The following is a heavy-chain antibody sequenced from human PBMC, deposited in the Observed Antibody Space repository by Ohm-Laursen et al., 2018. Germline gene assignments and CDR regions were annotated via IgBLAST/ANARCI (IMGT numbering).Heavy chain of an antibody. J-gene: IGHJ4*02. CDR3: ARDYGRGDILTGYGD. CDR1: GYTFTGYY. CDR2: IKPNSGGT. D-gene: IGHD3-9*01. V-gene: IGHV1-2*02. Sequence: GASVKVSCKTSGYTFTGYYMHWVRQAPGQGLEWMGWIKPNSGGTNYAQKFQGRVTMTRDTSISTAYMELSRLRSDDTAVYYCARDYGRGDILTGYGDWGQGTLVTVSS.